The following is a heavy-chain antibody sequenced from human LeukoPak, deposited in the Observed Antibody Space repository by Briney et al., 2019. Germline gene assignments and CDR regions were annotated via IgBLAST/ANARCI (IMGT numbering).Heavy chain of an antibody. V-gene: IGHV3-74*01. CDR2: INGGGSST. CDR3: ARDSGAAADPFDY. J-gene: IGHJ4*02. CDR1: GCTFSTYW. Sequence: PGGSLRLSCAASGCTFSTYWMHWVRQVPGKGLVWVSRINGGGSSTSYADSVKGRFTISRDNAKNMLYLQMNSLRAEDTAVYYCARDSGAAADPFDYWGQGTLVTVSS. D-gene: IGHD6-25*01.